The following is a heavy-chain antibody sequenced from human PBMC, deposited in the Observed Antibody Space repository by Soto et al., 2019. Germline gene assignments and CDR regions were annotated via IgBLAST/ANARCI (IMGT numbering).Heavy chain of an antibody. CDR2: ISYDGSNK. CDR1: GFTFSSYG. Sequence: GGSLRLSCAASGFTFSSYGMHWVRQAPGKGLEWVAVISYDGSNKYYADSVKGRFTISRDNSKNTLYLQMNSLRAEDTAVYYCANWGGQWLVHDDWGQGTLVTVSS. CDR3: ANWGGQWLVHDD. V-gene: IGHV3-30*18. D-gene: IGHD6-19*01. J-gene: IGHJ4*02.